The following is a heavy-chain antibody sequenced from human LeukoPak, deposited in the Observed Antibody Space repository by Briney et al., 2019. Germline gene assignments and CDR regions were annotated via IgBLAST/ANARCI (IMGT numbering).Heavy chain of an antibody. D-gene: IGHD6-19*01. V-gene: IGHV3-74*01. CDR2: INSDGSST. J-gene: IGHJ3*02. Sequence: GGSLRLSCAASGFTFSNYWMHWVRQAPGKGLVWVSRINSDGSSTTSADSVKGRFTISRDNAKNTLYLQMNSLRAEDTAVYYCARSEAVAGTAFDIWGQGTMVTVSS. CDR1: GFTFSNYW. CDR3: ARSEAVAGTAFDI.